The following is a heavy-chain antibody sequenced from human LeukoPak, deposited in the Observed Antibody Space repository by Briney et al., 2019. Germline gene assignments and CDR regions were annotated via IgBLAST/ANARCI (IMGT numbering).Heavy chain of an antibody. CDR3: ARDRDFWENGDYYYYGMDV. V-gene: IGHV1-69*13. CDR2: IIPIFGTA. D-gene: IGHD3-3*01. Sequence: GASVKVSCKASGGTFSSYAISWVRQAPGQGLEWMGGIIPIFGTANYAQKFQGRVTITADESTSTAYMELSSLRSEDTAVYYCARDRDFWENGDYYYYGMDVWGQGTTVTVSS. CDR1: GGTFSSYA. J-gene: IGHJ6*02.